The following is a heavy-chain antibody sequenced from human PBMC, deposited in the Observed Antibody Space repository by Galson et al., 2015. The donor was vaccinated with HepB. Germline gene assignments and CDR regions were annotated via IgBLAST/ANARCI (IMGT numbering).Heavy chain of an antibody. D-gene: IGHD5-18*01. Sequence: SLRLSCAASGFSFRSYAMSWVRQTPGKGLEWVSGITGSGANTYYADSVEGRFIISRDNSKNTLYLQMNSLRIEDTAVYYCAKDERAFSYGASFDSWGQGTLVSVPS. CDR2: ITGSGANT. CDR3: AKDERAFSYGASFDS. J-gene: IGHJ4*02. V-gene: IGHV3-23*01. CDR1: GFSFRSYA.